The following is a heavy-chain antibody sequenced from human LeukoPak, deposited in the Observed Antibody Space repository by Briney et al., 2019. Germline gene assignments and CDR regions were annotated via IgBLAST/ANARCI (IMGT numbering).Heavy chain of an antibody. CDR2: MYYSGIT. CDR3: ARGSGDHFEY. V-gene: IGHV4-59*01. Sequence: GTLRLSCAASGFTFSTYTMKWVRQAPGKGLEWIGYMYYSGITNYNPSLKSRVTISGDTSKNQFSLKLSSVTAADTAVYYCARGSGDHFEYWGQGTLVTVSS. CDR1: GFTFSTYT. D-gene: IGHD1-26*01. J-gene: IGHJ4*02.